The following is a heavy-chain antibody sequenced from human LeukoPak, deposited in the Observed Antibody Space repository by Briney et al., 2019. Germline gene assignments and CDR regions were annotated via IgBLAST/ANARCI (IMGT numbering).Heavy chain of an antibody. CDR3: AKALGYCSSTSCYTGVSFDY. CDR2: ISDSGGST. Sequence: GGSLRLSCAASGFTFSSYAMSWVRQAPGKGLEWVSAISDSGGSTYYADSVKGRFTISRDNSKNTLYLQMNSLRAEDTAVYYCAKALGYCSSTSCYTGVSFDYWGQGTLVTVSS. J-gene: IGHJ4*02. V-gene: IGHV3-23*01. CDR1: GFTFSSYA. D-gene: IGHD2-2*02.